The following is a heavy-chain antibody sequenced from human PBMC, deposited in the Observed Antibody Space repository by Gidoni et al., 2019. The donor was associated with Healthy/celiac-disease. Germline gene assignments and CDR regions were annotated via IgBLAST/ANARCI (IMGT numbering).Heavy chain of an antibody. J-gene: IGHJ4*02. Sequence: QVQLVQSGAEVKKPGASVKVSCKDSGYTFTSYAMHWVRQAPGQRLEWMGWINAGNGNTKYSQKFQGRVTITRDTSASTAYMELSSLRSEDTAVYYCARVAAAGKPFDYWGQGTLVTVSS. V-gene: IGHV1-3*01. CDR1: GYTFTSYA. CDR3: ARVAAAGKPFDY. CDR2: INAGNGNT. D-gene: IGHD6-13*01.